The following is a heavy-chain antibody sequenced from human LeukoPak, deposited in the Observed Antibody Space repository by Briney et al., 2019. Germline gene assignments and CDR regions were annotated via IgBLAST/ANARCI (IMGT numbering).Heavy chain of an antibody. D-gene: IGHD6-13*01. V-gene: IGHV3-21*01. J-gene: IGHJ4*02. CDR3: ARGGPLHSSPPYYSDY. Sequence: GGSLRLSCAASGFTFSSYSMNWVRQAPGKGLEWVSSISSSSSYIHYADSVKGRFTISRDNAKNSLYLQMNSLRAEDTAVYYCARGGPLHSSPPYYSDYWGQGTLVTVSS. CDR1: GFTFSSYS. CDR2: ISSSSSYI.